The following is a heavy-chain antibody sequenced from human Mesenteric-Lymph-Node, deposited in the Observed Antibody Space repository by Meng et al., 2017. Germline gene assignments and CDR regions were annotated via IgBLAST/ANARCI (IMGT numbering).Heavy chain of an antibody. CDR1: GFTFSSFA. J-gene: IGHJ1*01. CDR3: VKGGRLQLDDG. Sequence: GESLKISCAASGFTFSSFAMTWYRQAPGKGLEWVSSISDRGSDTYYLDSVRGRFTISRDNSKNTVYLQLHVLRVDDTAVYYCVKGGRLQLDDGWGQGTLVTVSS. D-gene: IGHD6-13*01. V-gene: IGHV3-23*01. CDR2: ISDRGSDT.